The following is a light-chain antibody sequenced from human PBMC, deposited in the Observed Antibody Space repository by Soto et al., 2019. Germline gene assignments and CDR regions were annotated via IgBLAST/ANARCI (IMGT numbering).Light chain of an antibody. CDR2: ATS. CDR3: QKYNTAPLT. CDR1: QGIAPY. V-gene: IGKV1-27*01. J-gene: IGKJ4*01. Sequence: DAQMTQSPSSLSAFVGDRVTITCRASQGIAPYLAWFQQKPGKVPKLLIYATSTLQSGVPSRFSGSGSGTDFTLTISSLQPADVATYYCQKYNTAPLTFGGGNKVEIK.